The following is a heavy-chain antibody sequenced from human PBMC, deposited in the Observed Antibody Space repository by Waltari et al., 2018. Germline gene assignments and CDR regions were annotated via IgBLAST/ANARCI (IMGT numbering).Heavy chain of an antibody. CDR1: GYTFTDYS. CDR3: ARLPGYSSGWYDS. V-gene: IGHV1-69-2*01. J-gene: IGHJ5*01. CDR2: VDPADSET. Sequence: EVQLVQSGAEVKKPGATVKISCKASGYTFTDYSIHWVQQAPGKGLEWMGRVDPADSETIDAENFQGRVTITADTSTDTAYMELTSLGPDDTAVYFCARLPGYSSGWYDSWGQGTLVTVSS. D-gene: IGHD6-19*01.